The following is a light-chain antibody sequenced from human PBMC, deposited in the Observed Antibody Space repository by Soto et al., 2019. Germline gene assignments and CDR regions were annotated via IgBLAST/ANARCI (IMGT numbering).Light chain of an antibody. CDR2: LNNDGSH. J-gene: IGLJ2*01. CDR3: QTWGTGFQV. Sequence: QLVLTQSPSASASLGASVKLTCTLSSGHSSYAIAWHQKQPGKGPRYLMDLNNDGSHTKGDGIPDRFSGSSSGAERYLIISSPQSEDEADYYCQTWGTGFQVFGGGTKLTVL. V-gene: IGLV4-69*01. CDR1: SGHSSYA.